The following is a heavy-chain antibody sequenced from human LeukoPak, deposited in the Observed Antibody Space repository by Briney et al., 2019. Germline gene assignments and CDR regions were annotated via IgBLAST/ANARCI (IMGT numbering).Heavy chain of an antibody. Sequence: GGSLRLSCSASGFTFSTYWMHWVHQDPGKGLVWVSRISSDASITSYADPVKGRFTISRDNAKNTLYLQMNSLRAEDTALYYCATSARTYIGSSLDYWGQGTLVTVSS. CDR1: GFTFSTYW. D-gene: IGHD2-15*01. J-gene: IGHJ4*02. V-gene: IGHV3-74*01. CDR2: ISSDASIT. CDR3: ATSARTYIGSSLDY.